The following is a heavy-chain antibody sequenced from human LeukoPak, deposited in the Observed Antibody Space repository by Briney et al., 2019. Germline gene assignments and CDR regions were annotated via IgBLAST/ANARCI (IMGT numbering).Heavy chain of an antibody. Sequence: PRRSLRPSCAASGLTPSNYAMNWVRQAPGKGLEWVSSISSSSSFIYYADSLKGRFTISRDNANNSLFLQMNSLRAEDTAVYYCARDPATGYDRDIRFDYWGQGTLVTVSS. V-gene: IGHV3-21*01. D-gene: IGHD5-12*01. CDR2: ISSSSSFI. CDR3: ARDPATGYDRDIRFDY. J-gene: IGHJ4*02. CDR1: GLTPSNYA.